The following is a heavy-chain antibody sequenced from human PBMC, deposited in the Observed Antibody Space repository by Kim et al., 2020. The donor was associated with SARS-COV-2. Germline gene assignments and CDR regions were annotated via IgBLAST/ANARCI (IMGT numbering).Heavy chain of an antibody. CDR3: ARRMYDVQALDY. J-gene: IGHJ4*02. V-gene: IGHV4-4*08. Sequence: HTPALRTRVTLSVDTSENQFCRKLSSVPAADTAVYYCARRMYDVQALDYWGQGTLVTVSS. D-gene: IGHD2-8*01.